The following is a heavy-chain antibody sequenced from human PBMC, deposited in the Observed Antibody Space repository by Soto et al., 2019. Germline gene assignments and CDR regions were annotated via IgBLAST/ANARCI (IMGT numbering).Heavy chain of an antibody. CDR2: IYYSGST. CDR1: GGSISSSSFH. V-gene: IGHV4-39*01. Sequence: QLQLQESGPGLVKPSETLSLTCTVSGGSISSSSFHWGWIRQPPGKGLEWIGSIYYSGSTYYSPFLKSRVTISVDTSKNQFFMKLSSVTAADTAVYYCARRERAAGTDWWFDPWGQGTLVTVSS. J-gene: IGHJ5*02. D-gene: IGHD6-13*01. CDR3: ARRERAAGTDWWFDP.